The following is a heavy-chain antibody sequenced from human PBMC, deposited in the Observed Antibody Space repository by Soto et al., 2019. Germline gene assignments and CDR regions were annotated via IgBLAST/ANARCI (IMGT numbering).Heavy chain of an antibody. Sequence: GGSLRLSCAASGFTFSSYWMSWVRQAPGKGLEWVANIKQDESEKYYVDSVKGRFTISSDNAKNSLYLQMNSLRSEDTAVYYCARSYYDSSGYYLDWFDPWGQGTLSTVS. J-gene: IGHJ5*02. D-gene: IGHD3-22*01. CDR2: IKQDESEK. CDR3: ARSYYDSSGYYLDWFDP. V-gene: IGHV3-7*03. CDR1: GFTFSSYW.